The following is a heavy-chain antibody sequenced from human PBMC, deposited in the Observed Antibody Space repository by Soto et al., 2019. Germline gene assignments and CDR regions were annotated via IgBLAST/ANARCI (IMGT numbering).Heavy chain of an antibody. Sequence: EVQLVESGGGLVQPGGSLRLSCAASGFTFSSYNMNWVRQAPGKGLEWVSYISSSGGTRKHADSVKGRFTISRDNAKNSLYLQMNSLRAEDTAVYYCAREKSYGDYGSENYIAYWGQGTLVTVSS. CDR2: ISSSGGTR. CDR1: GFTFSSYN. D-gene: IGHD4-17*01. CDR3: AREKSYGDYGSENYIAY. V-gene: IGHV3-48*01. J-gene: IGHJ4*02.